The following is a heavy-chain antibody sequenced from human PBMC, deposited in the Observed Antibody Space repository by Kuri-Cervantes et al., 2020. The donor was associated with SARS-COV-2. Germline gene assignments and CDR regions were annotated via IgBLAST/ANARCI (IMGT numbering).Heavy chain of an antibody. CDR1: GYIFTSHN. V-gene: IGHV1-46*01. CDR3: AREYYYGSGRYYGAFDH. CDR2: LNPSGGSR. Sequence: ASVKVSCKASGYIFTSHNMHWVRQAPGQGLEWMGMLNPSGGSRINTQKFQGRLTMTRDTPTSTVYMELSSLRSDDTAGYYCAREYYYGSGRYYGAFDHWGQGTPVTVSS. D-gene: IGHD3-10*01. J-gene: IGHJ4*02.